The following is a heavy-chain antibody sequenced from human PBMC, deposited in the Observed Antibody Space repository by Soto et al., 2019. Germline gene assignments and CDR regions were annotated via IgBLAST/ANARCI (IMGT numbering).Heavy chain of an antibody. J-gene: IGHJ5*02. CDR1: GFTFSSYS. Sequence: PVGSLRLSCAASGFTFSSYSMNWVRQAPGKGLEWVSSISSSSSYIYYADSVKGRFTISRDNAKNSLYLQMNSLRAEDTAVYYCATLPHCSSTSCYTGWFDPWGQGTLVTVSS. CDR2: ISSSSSYI. V-gene: IGHV3-21*01. CDR3: ATLPHCSSTSCYTGWFDP. D-gene: IGHD2-2*02.